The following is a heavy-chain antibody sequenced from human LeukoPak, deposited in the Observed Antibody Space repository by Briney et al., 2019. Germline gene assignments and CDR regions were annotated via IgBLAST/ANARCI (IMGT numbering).Heavy chain of an antibody. CDR1: GYTFTSYG. D-gene: IGHD4-17*01. Sequence: ASVKVSCKASGYTFTSYGISWVRQAPGQGLEWMGWISAYNGNTNYAQKLRGRVTMTTDTSTSTAYMELRSLRSDDTAVYYCARPAGILYGDYFDYWGQGTLVTVSS. J-gene: IGHJ4*02. CDR3: ARPAGILYGDYFDY. CDR2: ISAYNGNT. V-gene: IGHV1-18*01.